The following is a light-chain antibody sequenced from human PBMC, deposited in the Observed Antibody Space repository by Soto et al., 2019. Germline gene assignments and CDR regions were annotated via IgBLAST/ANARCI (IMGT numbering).Light chain of an antibody. V-gene: IGLV1-47*01. CDR1: SSNIGSNY. CDR3: AAWDDSLSGVV. CDR2: NNN. J-gene: IGLJ2*01. Sequence: QSVLTQPPSASGTPGQRVTISCSGSSSNIGSNYVTWYQQLPGTAPKLLIYNNNQWPSGVPDRISGSKSGTSASLAISGLRSEDEADYYCAAWDDSLSGVVFGGGTKVTVL.